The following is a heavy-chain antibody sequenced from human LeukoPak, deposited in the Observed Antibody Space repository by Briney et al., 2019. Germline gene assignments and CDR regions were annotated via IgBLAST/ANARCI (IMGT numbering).Heavy chain of an antibody. CDR1: GFTFSSYA. Sequence: PGGSLRLSCAASGFTFSSYAMSWVRQAPGKGLEWVSAISGSGGSTYYADSVKGRFTISRDNSKNTLYLQMNGLRAEDTAVYYCAKSEIQWFIQGYFDYWGQGTLVTVSS. CDR2: ISGSGGST. CDR3: AKSEIQWFIQGYFDY. D-gene: IGHD3-22*01. J-gene: IGHJ4*02. V-gene: IGHV3-23*01.